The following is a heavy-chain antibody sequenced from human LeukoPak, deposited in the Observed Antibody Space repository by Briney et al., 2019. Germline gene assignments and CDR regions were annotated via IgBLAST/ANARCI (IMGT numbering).Heavy chain of an antibody. CDR1: GGSISSYY. CDR3: ARDQYYYGSGSYVLDY. CDR2: IYTSGST. V-gene: IGHV4-4*07. J-gene: IGHJ4*02. Sequence: PSETLSLTCTVSGGSISSYYWSWIRQPAGKGLEWIGRIYTSGSTNYNPSLKSRVTMSVDTSKNQFSLKLSSVTAADTAVYYCARDQYYYGSGSYVLDYWGQGTLVTVSS. D-gene: IGHD3-10*01.